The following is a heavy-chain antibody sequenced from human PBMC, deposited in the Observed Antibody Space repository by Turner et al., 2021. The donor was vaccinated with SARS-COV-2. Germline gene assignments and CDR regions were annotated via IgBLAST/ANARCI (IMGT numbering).Heavy chain of an antibody. CDR1: GFTVSNNY. J-gene: IGHJ4*02. Sequence: VQLVQSGGGLVQPGGSLRLSCTASGFTVSNNYMSWVRQGPGKGLEWVSLIYSGGTTKYADSVKGRFTISRDNSKNTLYLQMNSLRAEDTAVYYCARGEIRGVTGDYWGRGTLVNVSS. CDR3: ARGEIRGVTGDY. V-gene: IGHV3-66*01. D-gene: IGHD3-10*01. CDR2: IYSGGTT.